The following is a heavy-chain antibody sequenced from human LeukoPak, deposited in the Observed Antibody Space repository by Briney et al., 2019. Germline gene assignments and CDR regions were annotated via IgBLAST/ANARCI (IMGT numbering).Heavy chain of an antibody. Sequence: SETLSLTCTVPGGSISSYYWSWIRQPPGKGLEWIGYIYYSGSTNYNPSLKSRVTISVDTSKNQFSLKLSSVTAADTAVYYCARVRGSSWNGDLDYWGQGTLVTVSS. CDR1: GGSISSYY. CDR3: ARVRGSSWNGDLDY. J-gene: IGHJ4*02. CDR2: IYYSGST. V-gene: IGHV4-59*01. D-gene: IGHD6-13*01.